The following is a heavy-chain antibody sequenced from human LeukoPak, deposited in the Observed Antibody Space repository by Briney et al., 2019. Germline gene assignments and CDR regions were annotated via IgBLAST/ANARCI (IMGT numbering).Heavy chain of an antibody. CDR2: ISASGGST. V-gene: IGHV3-23*01. CDR1: EFTFNIYA. J-gene: IGHJ4*02. CDR3: ATVHSSGWTGAFDY. Sequence: PGGSLRLSCAASEFTFNIYAMTWVRQAPGKGLEWVSTISASGGSTYYADSVQGRFTTSRHNSKNTLFLQLNTLRAEDTAVYYCATVHSSGWTGAFDYWGQGSLVTVSS. D-gene: IGHD6-19*01.